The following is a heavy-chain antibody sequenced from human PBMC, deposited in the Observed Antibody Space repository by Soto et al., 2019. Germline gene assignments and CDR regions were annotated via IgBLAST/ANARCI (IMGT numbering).Heavy chain of an antibody. D-gene: IGHD6-19*01. CDR1: GDSVSSNRAA. CDR2: TYYRSKWSN. Sequence: SQTLSLTCAISGDSVSSNRAALNLVRQSPSRGLEWLGRTYYRSKWSNDYALSVNSRITITKDTSKNQVVLTMTNMDPEDTATYYCAHRPGGSGWRYYFDYWGQGTLVTVSS. CDR3: AHRPGGSGWRYYFDY. J-gene: IGHJ4*02. V-gene: IGHV6-1*01.